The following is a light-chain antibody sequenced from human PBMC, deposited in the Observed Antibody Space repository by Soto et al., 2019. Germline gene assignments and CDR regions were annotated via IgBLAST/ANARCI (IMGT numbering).Light chain of an antibody. V-gene: IGKV3D-15*01. CDR1: ENVGTN. J-gene: IGKJ4*01. CDR3: QQYNNWGLS. CDR2: GSS. Sequence: IVMTQSPVTLSVSPGDKVTLSCRASENVGTNLAWYQQKPGQAPRLLIYGSSTRATGIPATFSGSGSGTEFTLTISSLQSEESAIYYCQQYNNWGLSFGGGTKVEIK.